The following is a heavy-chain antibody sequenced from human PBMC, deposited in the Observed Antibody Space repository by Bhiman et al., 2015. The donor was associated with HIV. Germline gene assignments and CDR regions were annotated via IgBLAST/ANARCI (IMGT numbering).Heavy chain of an antibody. D-gene: IGHD3-3*01. CDR2: IRGSGDST. V-gene: IGHV3-23*04. CDR3: AKESFTIFGVVITPDY. CDR1: GFTFSSYW. Sequence: EVQLVESGGGLVQPGGSLRLSCAASGFTFSSYWMSWVRQAPGKGLEWVSGIRGSGDSTYYADSVKGRYTISRDNSKNTLYLQMNSLRAEDTAVYYCAKESFTIFGVVITPDYWGQGTLVTVSS. J-gene: IGHJ4*02.